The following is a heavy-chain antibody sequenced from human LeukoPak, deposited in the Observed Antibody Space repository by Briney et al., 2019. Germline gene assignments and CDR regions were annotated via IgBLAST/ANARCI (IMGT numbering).Heavy chain of an antibody. CDR3: ANANGYSSYVYGDYFDY. CDR2: ISGSGGST. J-gene: IGHJ4*02. CDR1: GFTLSSYA. Sequence: GGSLRLSCAASGFTLSSYAMRWVRQAPGKGLEWVSAISGSGGSTYYADSVKGRFTISRDNSKNTLYLQMNSLRAEDTAVYYSANANGYSSYVYGDYFDYWGQGTLVTVSS. D-gene: IGHD5-12*01. V-gene: IGHV3-23*01.